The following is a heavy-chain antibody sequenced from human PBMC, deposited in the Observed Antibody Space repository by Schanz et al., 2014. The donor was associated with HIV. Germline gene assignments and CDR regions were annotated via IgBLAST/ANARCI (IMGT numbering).Heavy chain of an antibody. CDR2: IWYDGSNK. V-gene: IGHV3-33*01. Sequence: QVHLVESGGGVVQPGTSLRLSCAASGFTFSSYGMHWVRQAPGKGLEWVAVIWYDGSNKYYTDSVKGRFTISRDSSKNTLYLQMNSLRAEDTAVYYCARDAASHSYGSTMDVWGQGTTVTVSS. J-gene: IGHJ6*02. CDR1: GFTFSSYG. D-gene: IGHD5-18*01. CDR3: ARDAASHSYGSTMDV.